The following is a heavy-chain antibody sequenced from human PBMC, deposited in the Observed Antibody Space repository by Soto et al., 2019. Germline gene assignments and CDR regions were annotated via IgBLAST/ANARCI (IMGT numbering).Heavy chain of an antibody. CDR2: ISYDGSNK. CDR1: GFTFSIYA. Sequence: PGGSLRLSCAASGFTFSIYAMHWVRQAPGKGLEWVAVISYDGSNKYYADSVKGRFTISRDNSKNTLYLQMNSLRAEDTAVYYCAKALYISSWLEYFQHWGQGTLVTVSS. J-gene: IGHJ1*01. V-gene: IGHV3-30-3*01. CDR3: AKALYISSWLEYFQH. D-gene: IGHD6-13*01.